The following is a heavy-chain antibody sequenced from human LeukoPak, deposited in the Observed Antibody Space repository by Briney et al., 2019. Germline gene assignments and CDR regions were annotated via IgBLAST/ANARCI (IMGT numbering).Heavy chain of an antibody. J-gene: IGHJ6*02. CDR2: MNPNSGNT. D-gene: IGHD3/OR15-3a*01. CDR1: GYTFTSYD. Sequence: GASVKVSCKASGYTFTSYDINWERQATGQGLEWMGWMNPNSGNTGYAQKFQGRVTMTRNTSISTAYMELSSLRSEDTAVYYCARVPRVDWLPSLYYYYYGMDVWGQGTTVTVSS. CDR3: ARVPRVDWLPSLYYYYYGMDV. V-gene: IGHV1-8*01.